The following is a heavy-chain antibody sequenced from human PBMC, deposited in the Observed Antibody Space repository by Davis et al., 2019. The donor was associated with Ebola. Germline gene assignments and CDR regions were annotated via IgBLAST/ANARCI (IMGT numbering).Heavy chain of an antibody. CDR1: GFTFSSYA. Sequence: PGGSLRLSCAASGFTFSSYAMSWVRQAPGKGLEWVSVISGTGDTTYSADSVKGRFTISRDNSKNTLYLQMNSLRAEDTAVYYCAKCPIGQGGRWFDPWGQGTLVTVSS. CDR2: ISGTGDTT. CDR3: AKCPIGQGGRWFDP. V-gene: IGHV3-23*01. D-gene: IGHD1-26*01. J-gene: IGHJ5*02.